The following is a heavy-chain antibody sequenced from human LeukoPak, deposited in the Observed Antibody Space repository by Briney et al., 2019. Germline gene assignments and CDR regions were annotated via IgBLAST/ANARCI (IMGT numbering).Heavy chain of an antibody. CDR1: GGTFSSYA. D-gene: IGHD4-11*01. Sequence: ASVKVSCKASGGTFSSYAISWVRQAPGQGLEWMGGIIPIFGAANYAQKFQGRVTITTDESTSTAYMELSSLRSEDTAVYYCARGSDDYSDKRYYYYMDVWGKGTTVTVSS. CDR3: ARGSDDYSDKRYYYYMDV. V-gene: IGHV1-69*05. CDR2: IIPIFGAA. J-gene: IGHJ6*03.